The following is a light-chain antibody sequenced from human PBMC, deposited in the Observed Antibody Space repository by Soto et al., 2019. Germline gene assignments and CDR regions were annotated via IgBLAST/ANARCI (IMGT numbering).Light chain of an antibody. CDR1: QSVLYSNNKNY. J-gene: IGKJ4*01. V-gene: IGKV4-1*01. CDR3: QQYYTNPFT. CDR2: WAS. Sequence: DIVMTQSPDAVSGSRGWSATINCKSSQSVLYSNNKNYLAWYQQKPGQSPKLLIYWASTRESGVPDRFSGSGSGTDFTLTISSLQAEDMAVYYCQQYYTNPFTFGGGTKVDIK.